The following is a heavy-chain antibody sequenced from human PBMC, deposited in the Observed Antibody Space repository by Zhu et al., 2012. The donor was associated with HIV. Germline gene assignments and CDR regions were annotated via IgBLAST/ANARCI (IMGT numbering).Heavy chain of an antibody. V-gene: IGHV4-4*09. CDR3: ARGSYGLDY. Sequence: QVQLQESGPGLVKPSETLSLTCTVSGGSISSYYWSWIRQPPGKGLEWIGYIYTSGSTSYNPSLESRVTISVDTSKNQFSLRLSSVTAADTAAYYCARGSYGLDYWGQGTLVTVSS. D-gene: IGHD3-16*01. J-gene: IGHJ4*02. CDR1: GGSISSYY. CDR2: IYTSGST.